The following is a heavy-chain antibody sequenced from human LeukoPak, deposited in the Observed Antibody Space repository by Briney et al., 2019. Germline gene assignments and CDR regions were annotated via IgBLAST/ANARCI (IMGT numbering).Heavy chain of an antibody. CDR2: ESSNGDKT. V-gene: IGHV3-64*02. CDR3: ARGGYCSTTSCYDGSGDDYYGMDV. J-gene: IGHJ6*04. CDR1: GFGFRYFA. D-gene: IGHD2-2*01. Sequence: PGGSLRLSCAASGFGFRYFAMRCVRQAPGEGLEYISAESSNGDKTSSADSVKGRFSISRDNSKNTLYLQMGSLRAEEMAVYYCARGGYCSTTSCYDGSGDDYYGMDVWGRGTTVTVSS.